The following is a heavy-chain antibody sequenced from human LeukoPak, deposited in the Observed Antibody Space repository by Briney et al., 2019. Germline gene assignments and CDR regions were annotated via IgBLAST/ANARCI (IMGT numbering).Heavy chain of an antibody. D-gene: IGHD2-15*01. CDR3: ASVAYYYYYMDV. CDR1: GGSISSYH. J-gene: IGHJ6*03. Sequence: NPSETLSLTCTVSGGSISSYHWSWIRQPAGKGLEWIGRIYTSGSTNYNPSLKSRVTMSVDTSKNQFSLKLSSVTAADTAVYYCASVAYYYYYMDVWGKGTTVTVSS. CDR2: IYTSGST. V-gene: IGHV4-4*07.